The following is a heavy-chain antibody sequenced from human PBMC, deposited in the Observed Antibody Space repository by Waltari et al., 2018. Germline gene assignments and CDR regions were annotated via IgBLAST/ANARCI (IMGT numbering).Heavy chain of an antibody. J-gene: IGHJ6*02. Sequence: INAGNGNTKYSQKFQGRVTITRDTSASTAYMELSSLRSEDTAVYYCARDRVNYDSSAQFGRFGGMDVWGQGTTVTVSS. CDR2: INAGNGNT. V-gene: IGHV1-3*01. D-gene: IGHD3-22*01. CDR3: ARDRVNYDSSAQFGRFGGMDV.